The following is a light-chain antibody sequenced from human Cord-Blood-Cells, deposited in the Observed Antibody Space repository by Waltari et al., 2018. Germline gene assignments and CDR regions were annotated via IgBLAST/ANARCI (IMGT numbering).Light chain of an antibody. J-gene: IGLJ2*01. CDR3: QSYDSSLSGSV. CDR1: RSNIGAGYD. V-gene: IGLV1-40*01. CDR2: GNS. Sequence: QSVLTQPPSVSGAPGPRVTSSCTGSRSNIGAGYDVHWYQQLPGTAPKLLIYGNSNRPSGVPDRFSGSKSGTSASLAITGLQAEDEADYYCQSYDSSLSGSVFGGGTKLTVL.